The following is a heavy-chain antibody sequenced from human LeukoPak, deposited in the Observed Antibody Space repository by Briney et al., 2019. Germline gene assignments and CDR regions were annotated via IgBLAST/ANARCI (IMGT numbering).Heavy chain of an antibody. Sequence: PSETLSLTCSVSGYSISSGYYWGWIRQPPGKGLEWIGSIYHSGSTYYNPSLKSRVIISVDASKNLFSLKLSSVTAADTAVYYCARTVLRFPADYYYYYMDVWGKGTTVTVSS. J-gene: IGHJ6*03. CDR2: IYHSGST. CDR3: ARTVLRFPADYYYYYMDV. V-gene: IGHV4-38-2*02. D-gene: IGHD3-3*01. CDR1: GYSISSGYY.